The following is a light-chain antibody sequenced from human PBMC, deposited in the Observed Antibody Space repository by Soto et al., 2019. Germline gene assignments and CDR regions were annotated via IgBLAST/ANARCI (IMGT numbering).Light chain of an antibody. J-gene: IGKJ4*01. V-gene: IGKV3-11*01. CDR1: QSVSSY. CDR2: DAS. Sequence: EIVLTQSPATLSLSPGERATLSCRASQSVSSYLAWYQQKPGQAPRLLIYDASNRATGIPARFSGSGSGTDFTLTISSLEREDFAVYSCQQRSNWPPGALTFGGGTKVEIK. CDR3: QQRSNWPPGALT.